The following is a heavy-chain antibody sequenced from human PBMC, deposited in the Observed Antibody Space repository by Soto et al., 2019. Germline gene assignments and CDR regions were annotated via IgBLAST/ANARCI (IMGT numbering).Heavy chain of an antibody. V-gene: IGHV5-51*01. CDR1: GYSFTSYW. Sequence: XEFLKTSFKGSGYSFTSYWIGWVRQIPGKGLEWMGIIYPGDSYTRYSPSFQGQVTISADKSISTTYLQWSSLKASDTAMYYCARFPLYYDSSPWGQGTLVTVSS. J-gene: IGHJ5*02. CDR2: IYPGDSYT. CDR3: ARFPLYYDSSP. D-gene: IGHD3-22*01.